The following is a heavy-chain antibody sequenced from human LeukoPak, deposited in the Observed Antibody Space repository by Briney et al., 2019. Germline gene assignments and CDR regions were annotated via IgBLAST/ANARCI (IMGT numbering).Heavy chain of an antibody. D-gene: IGHD3-22*01. CDR1: GYTFTGYY. Sequence: ASVKVSCKASGYTFTGYYMHWVRQAPGQGLEWMGWINPNSGGTNYAQKFQGRVTMTRGTSISTAYMELSRLRSDDTAVYYCARDAYYYDSSGYYPSFGYWGQGTLVTVSS. J-gene: IGHJ4*02. V-gene: IGHV1-2*02. CDR3: ARDAYYYDSSGYYPSFGY. CDR2: INPNSGGT.